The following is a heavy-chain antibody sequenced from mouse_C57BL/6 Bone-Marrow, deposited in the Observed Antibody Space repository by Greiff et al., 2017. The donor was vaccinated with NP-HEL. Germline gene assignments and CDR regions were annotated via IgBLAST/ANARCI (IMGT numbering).Heavy chain of an antibody. Sequence: QVQLKQPGAELVKPGASVKLSCKASGYTFTSYWMHWVKQRPGQGLEWIGMIHPNSGSTNYNEKFKSKATLTVDKSSSTAYMQLSSLTSEDSAVYYYAGRNYYGSSYGEYFDVWGTGTTVTVSS. V-gene: IGHV1-64*01. CDR3: AGRNYYGSSYGEYFDV. CDR2: IHPNSGST. D-gene: IGHD1-1*01. J-gene: IGHJ1*03. CDR1: GYTFTSYW.